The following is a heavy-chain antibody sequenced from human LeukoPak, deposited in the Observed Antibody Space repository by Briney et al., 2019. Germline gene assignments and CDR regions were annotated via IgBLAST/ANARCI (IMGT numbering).Heavy chain of an antibody. CDR3: ARDGYSRTIDY. J-gene: IGHJ4*02. D-gene: IGHD5-24*01. V-gene: IGHV4-34*01. Sequence: SETLSLTCAVYGGSFSGYYWSWIRQPPGKGLEWIGEINHSGSTNYNPSLKSRVTISVDTSKNQFSLKLSSVTAADTAVYYCARDGYSRTIDYWGQGTLVTVFS. CDR2: INHSGST. CDR1: GGSFSGYY.